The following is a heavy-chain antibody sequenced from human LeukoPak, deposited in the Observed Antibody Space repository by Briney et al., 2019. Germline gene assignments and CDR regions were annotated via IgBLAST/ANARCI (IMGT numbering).Heavy chain of an antibody. CDR3: ARAVTSSSSWSLPTFGY. Sequence: PGGSLRLSCAASGFTVSSDYMSWVRQTPGKGLEWVSILYSGGSTYYADSVKGRFTISRDNSKNTLYLQMNSLRAEDTAVYYCARAVTSSSSWSLPTFGYWGQGTLVTVSS. CDR1: GFTVSSDY. D-gene: IGHD6-13*01. J-gene: IGHJ4*02. CDR2: LYSGGST. V-gene: IGHV3-53*01.